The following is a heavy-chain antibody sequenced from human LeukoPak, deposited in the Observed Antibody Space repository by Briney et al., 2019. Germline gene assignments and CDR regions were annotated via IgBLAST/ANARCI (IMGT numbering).Heavy chain of an antibody. D-gene: IGHD3-3*01. J-gene: IGHJ6*02. CDR1: GYTFTSYG. CDR3: AREHDFWSGSYYGMDV. CDR2: ISAYNGNT. V-gene: IGHV1-18*01. Sequence: ASVKVSCKASGYTFTSYGISWVRQAPGQGLECMGWISAYNGNTNYAQKLQGRVTMTTDTSTSTAYMELRSLRSDDTAVYYCAREHDFWSGSYYGMDVWGQGTTVTVSS.